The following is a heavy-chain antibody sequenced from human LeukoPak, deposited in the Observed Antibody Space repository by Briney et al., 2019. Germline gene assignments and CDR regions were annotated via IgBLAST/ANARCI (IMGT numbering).Heavy chain of an antibody. CDR2: IYYSGTT. CDR1: GGSIRSYF. J-gene: IGHJ4*02. Sequence: SETLSLTCTYSGGSIRSYFWSWIRQSPGKGLEWIGYIYYSGTTNYNPSLKSRVTVSLDTSKNQFSLNLNSVTAADTAVYFCARSTSSGYGLSHWGQGTLVTVSS. D-gene: IGHD6-13*01. V-gene: IGHV4-59*01. CDR3: ARSTSSGYGLSH.